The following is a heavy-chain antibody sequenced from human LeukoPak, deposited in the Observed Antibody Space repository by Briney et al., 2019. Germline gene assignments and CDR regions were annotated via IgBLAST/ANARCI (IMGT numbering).Heavy chain of an antibody. CDR1: GFTFSSYA. CDR3: AKSRSEPQYHDAFDI. V-gene: IGHV3-23*01. CDR2: ISGSGGST. J-gene: IGHJ3*02. D-gene: IGHD1-14*01. Sequence: GGSLRLSCAASGFTFSSYAMSWVRQAPGKGLEWVSAISGSGGSTYYADSMKGRFTISRDNSKNTLYLQMNSLRAEDTAVYYCAKSRSEPQYHDAFDIWGQGTMVTVSS.